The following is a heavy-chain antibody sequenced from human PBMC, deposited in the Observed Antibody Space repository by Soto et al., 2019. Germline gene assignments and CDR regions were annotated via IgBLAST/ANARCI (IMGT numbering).Heavy chain of an antibody. Sequence: QVPLQEPGPGLVKPSETLSLTCSVSGGSIISRDYYGVWVRRAPGRGPQWIGNIFYNGRTDYNPSLQSRVTSSVDTSKNRFFMTVASGTVAYTAIYYCARGKMRADDQSDGFDPWGRGTLVTVSS. CDR1: GGSIISRDYY. V-gene: IGHV4-39*02. CDR2: IFYNGRT. D-gene: IGHD3-3*01. CDR3: ARGKMRADDQSDGFDP. J-gene: IGHJ5*02.